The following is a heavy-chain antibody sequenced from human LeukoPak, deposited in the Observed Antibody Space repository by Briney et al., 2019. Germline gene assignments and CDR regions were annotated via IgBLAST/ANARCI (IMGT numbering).Heavy chain of an antibody. V-gene: IGHV3-21*01. D-gene: IGHD1-26*01. Sequence: GGPLTLFCTASGFPFNTYTVNCLPQAPGEGLEWVSSISSGTSYIYYAESVKGRFTISRDNAKNSLYLQMNSLRAEDTAVYYCARDPTSSWETAFDIWGQGTMVTVSS. CDR1: GFPFNTYT. J-gene: IGHJ3*02. CDR3: ARDPTSSWETAFDI. CDR2: ISSGTSYI.